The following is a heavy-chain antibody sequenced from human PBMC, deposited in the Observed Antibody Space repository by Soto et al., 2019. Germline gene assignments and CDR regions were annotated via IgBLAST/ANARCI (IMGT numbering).Heavy chain of an antibody. J-gene: IGHJ6*03. V-gene: IGHV4-4*02. CDR1: SGSISSSNW. Sequence: SDTLSLTCAVSSGSISSSNWWSWVRQPPGKGLEWIGEIYHSGSTNYNPSLKSRVTISVDKSKNQFSLKLSSVTAADTAVYYCASLNIAAADPETYYYYYYMDVWGKGTTVTVSS. D-gene: IGHD6-13*01. CDR2: IYHSGST. CDR3: ASLNIAAADPETYYYYYYMDV.